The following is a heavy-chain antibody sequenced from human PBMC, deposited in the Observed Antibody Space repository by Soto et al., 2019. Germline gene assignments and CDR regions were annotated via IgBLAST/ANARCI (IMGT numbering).Heavy chain of an antibody. J-gene: IGHJ2*01. CDR1: GFTFRFFD. CDR3: AKDAYTPFRTTANDSGGPDP. Sequence: WGSRRLSCETSGFTFRFFDMHWVRQAPGKGLEWVAMISIYGNNKHYGDSVKGRFSISRDNSKNTLYLQMNRLSDDDTAIYYCAKDAYTPFRTTANDSGGPDPWGRGTLVIVSS. CDR2: ISIYGNNK. V-gene: IGHV3-30*18. D-gene: IGHD4-4*01.